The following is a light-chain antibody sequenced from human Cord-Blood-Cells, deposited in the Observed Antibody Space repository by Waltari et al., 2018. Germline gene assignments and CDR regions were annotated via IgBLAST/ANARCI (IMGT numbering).Light chain of an antibody. CDR1: QSISSY. CDR3: QQNYRTPYT. J-gene: IGKJ2*01. Sequence: DIQMTQSPSSLSASVGDRVTITCRASQSISSYLNWYQQKPGKAPKLLIYAASSLQSGVPTRFGSSGSGTDFTLTISSLPPEDFATYYCQQNYRTPYTFGHGTKLEIK. CDR2: AAS. V-gene: IGKV1-39*01.